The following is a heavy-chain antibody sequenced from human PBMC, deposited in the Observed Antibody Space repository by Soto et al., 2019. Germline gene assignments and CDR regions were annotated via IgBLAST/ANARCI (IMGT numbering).Heavy chain of an antibody. D-gene: IGHD3-9*01. CDR2: IIPILGIA. V-gene: IGHV1-69*04. CDR3: AREPTYDILTGPPAFDP. J-gene: IGHJ5*02. Sequence: SVKVSCKASGGTFSSYTISWVRQAPGQGLEWMGRIIPILGIANYAQKFQGRVTITADKSTSTAYMELSSLRSEDTAVYYCAREPTYDILTGPPAFDPWGQGTLVTVSS. CDR1: GGTFSSYT.